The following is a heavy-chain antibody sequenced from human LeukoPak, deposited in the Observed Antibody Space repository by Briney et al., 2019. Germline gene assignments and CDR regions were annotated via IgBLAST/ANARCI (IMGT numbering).Heavy chain of an antibody. CDR3: ARVYCSGGSCYRNWFDP. D-gene: IGHD2-15*01. V-gene: IGHV3-53*01. J-gene: IGHJ5*02. CDR1: GFTVSSNY. Sequence: GGSLRLSCAVSGFTVSSNYMNWVRQAPGKGLEWVSIIYSGGNTYYADSVKGRFTISRDNSKNTLYLQMNSLRAEDTAVYYCARVYCSGGSCYRNWFDPWGQGTLVTVSS. CDR2: IYSGGNT.